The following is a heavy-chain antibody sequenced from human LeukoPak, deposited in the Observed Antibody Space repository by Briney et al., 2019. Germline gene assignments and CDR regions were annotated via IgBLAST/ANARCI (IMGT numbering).Heavy chain of an antibody. CDR1: GFTFSSYG. J-gene: IGHJ4*02. CDR3: AKGGSGNTDFYFDY. CDR2: ISYDGSNK. Sequence: GGSLRLSCAASGFTFSSYGMSWVRQAPGKGLEWVAVISYDGSNKYYADSVKGRFTISRDNSKNTLYLQMNSLRAEDTAVYYCAKGGSGNTDFYFDYWGQGTLVTVSS. V-gene: IGHV3-30*18. D-gene: IGHD3-3*01.